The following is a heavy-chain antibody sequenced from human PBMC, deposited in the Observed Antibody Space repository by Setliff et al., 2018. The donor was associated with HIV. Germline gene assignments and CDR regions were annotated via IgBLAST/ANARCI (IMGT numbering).Heavy chain of an antibody. CDR2: VNPTGGST. Sequence: ASVKVSCKASGYTFTRFYIHWVRQAPGQVPECMGTVNPTGGSTTYAQKFQGRVTMTRDTSTSTVYMELSSLTSDDTAVYYCARGSKYDGEPDFDYWGQGTLVTVSS. J-gene: IGHJ4*02. V-gene: IGHV1-46*01. CDR1: GYTFTRFY. CDR3: ARGSKYDGEPDFDY. D-gene: IGHD2-21*01.